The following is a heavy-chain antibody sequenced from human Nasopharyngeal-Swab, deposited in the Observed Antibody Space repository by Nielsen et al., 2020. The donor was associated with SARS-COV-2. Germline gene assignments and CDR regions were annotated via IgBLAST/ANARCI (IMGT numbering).Heavy chain of an antibody. CDR3: ARGRYSDSSGYFVY. CDR2: ISYDGSNK. CDR1: GFTFSSYG. V-gene: IGHV3-30*03. J-gene: IGHJ4*02. D-gene: IGHD3-22*01. Sequence: GGSLRLSCAASGFTFSSYGMHWVRQAPGKGLEWVAVISYDGSNKYYADSVKGRFTISRDNSKNTLYLQMNSLRAEDTAVYYCARGRYSDSSGYFVYWGQGTLVTVSS.